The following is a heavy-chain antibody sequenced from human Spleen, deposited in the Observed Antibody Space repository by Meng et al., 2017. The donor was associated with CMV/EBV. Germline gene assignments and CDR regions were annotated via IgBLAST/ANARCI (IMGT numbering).Heavy chain of an antibody. CDR1: GGSFSGYY. CDR2: INHSGST. Sequence: SETLSLTCAVYGGSFSGYYWSWMRQPPGKGLEWIGEINHSGSTNYSPSLKSRVTISVDTSKNQFSLKLSSVTAADTAVYYCARVGVGATTGRGDYFDYWGQGTLVTVSS. CDR3: ARVGVGATTGRGDYFDY. J-gene: IGHJ4*02. D-gene: IGHD1-26*01. V-gene: IGHV4-34*01.